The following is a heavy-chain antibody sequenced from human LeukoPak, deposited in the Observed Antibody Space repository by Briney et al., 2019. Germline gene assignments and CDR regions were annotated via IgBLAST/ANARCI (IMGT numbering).Heavy chain of an antibody. CDR1: GFTFRQYS. CDR2: ISSSSSTI. CDR3: ARGRAYCGGDCYSGWFDP. D-gene: IGHD2-21*02. V-gene: IGHV3-48*02. Sequence: GGSLRLSCAASGFTFRQYSMNWVRQAPGKGLEWVSYISSSSSTIYYADSVKGRFSISRDNAKNSLYLQMNSLRDEDTAVYYCARGRAYCGGDCYSGWFDPWGQGTLVTVSS. J-gene: IGHJ5*02.